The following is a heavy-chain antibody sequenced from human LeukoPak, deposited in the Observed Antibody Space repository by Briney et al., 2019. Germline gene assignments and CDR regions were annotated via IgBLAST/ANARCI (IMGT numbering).Heavy chain of an antibody. D-gene: IGHD4-17*01. Sequence: SETLSLTCAVYGGSFSGYYWGWIRQPPGKGLEWIGSIYYSGSTYYNPSLKSRVTISVDTSKNQFSLKLTSVTAADTAVYYCARDPYGDYVFDPWGQGTLVTVSS. J-gene: IGHJ5*02. CDR2: IYYSGST. CDR3: ARDPYGDYVFDP. V-gene: IGHV4-34*01. CDR1: GGSFSGYY.